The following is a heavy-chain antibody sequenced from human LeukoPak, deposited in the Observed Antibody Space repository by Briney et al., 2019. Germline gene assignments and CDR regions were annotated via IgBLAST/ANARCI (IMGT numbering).Heavy chain of an antibody. V-gene: IGHV4-59*01. CDR1: GGSISGYY. J-gene: IGHJ3*02. D-gene: IGHD3-10*01. CDR2: IYYSGST. CDR3: ARDLDSYGSGRSGFDI. Sequence: PSETLSLTCTVSGGSISGYYWSWIRQPPGKGLEWIGYIYYSGSTNYNPSLQSRVTISVDTSRNQFSLKLSSVTAADTAMYYCARDLDSYGSGRSGFDIWGQGTLVTVSS.